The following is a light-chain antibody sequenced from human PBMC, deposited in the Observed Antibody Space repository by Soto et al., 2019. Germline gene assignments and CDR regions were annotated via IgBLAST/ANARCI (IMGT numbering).Light chain of an antibody. J-gene: IGKJ1*01. Sequence: EIVLTQSPCTLSLSQGERATLSCKTSQSSGSNFLAWYQHKPGQAPRLLIYASSNRATGIPDRFSGSASGTDFTLTINRLEPEDFAVYYCQQYGSSGTFGQGTKVDIK. V-gene: IGKV3-20*01. CDR1: QSSGSNF. CDR3: QQYGSSGT. CDR2: ASS.